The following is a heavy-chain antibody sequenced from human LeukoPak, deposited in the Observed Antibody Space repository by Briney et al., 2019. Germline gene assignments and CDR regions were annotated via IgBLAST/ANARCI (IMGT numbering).Heavy chain of an antibody. CDR3: ARDFLDSGHGDWFDP. Sequence: GGSLRLSCAASGFTFSSYSMNWVRQAPGKGLEWVSSISSSSSYIYYADSVKGRFTISRDNAKNSLYLQMNSLRAEDTAVYYCARDFLDSGHGDWFDPWGQGTLVTVSS. D-gene: IGHD5-12*01. CDR1: GFTFSSYS. V-gene: IGHV3-21*01. CDR2: ISSSSSYI. J-gene: IGHJ5*02.